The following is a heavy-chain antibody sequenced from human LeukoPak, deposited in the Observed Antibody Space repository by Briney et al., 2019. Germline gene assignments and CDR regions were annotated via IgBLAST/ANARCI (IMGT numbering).Heavy chain of an antibody. CDR1: GYTFTSYG. V-gene: IGHV1-18*01. CDR2: ISVYNGNT. Sequence: ASVKASCKASGYTFTSYGISWVRQAPGQGLEWMGWISVYNGNTNYAQKLQGRVTMTTDTSTSTAYMELRSLRSDDTAVYYCARDRGTRSGGTCYYDYCGQGTLVPVSS. J-gene: IGHJ4*02. CDR3: ARDRGTRSGGTCYYDY. D-gene: IGHD2-15*01.